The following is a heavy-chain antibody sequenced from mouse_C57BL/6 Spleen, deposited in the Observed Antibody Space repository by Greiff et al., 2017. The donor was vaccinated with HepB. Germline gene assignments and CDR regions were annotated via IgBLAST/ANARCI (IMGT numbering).Heavy chain of an antibody. D-gene: IGHD2-12*01. V-gene: IGHV1-72*01. Sequence: QVQLQQPGAELVKPGASVKLSCKASGYTFTSYWLHWVKQRPGRGLEWIGRIDPNSGGTKYNEKFKSKATLTVDKPSSPAYRQLSSLTSEDSAVYYCARSGNDAYYAMDYWGQGTSVTVAS. CDR3: ARSGNDAYYAMDY. CDR1: GYTFTSYW. J-gene: IGHJ4*01. CDR2: IDPNSGGT.